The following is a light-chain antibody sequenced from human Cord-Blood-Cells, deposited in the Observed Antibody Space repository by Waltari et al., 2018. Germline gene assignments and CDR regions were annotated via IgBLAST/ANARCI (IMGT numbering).Light chain of an antibody. J-gene: IGLJ3*02. V-gene: IGLV2-8*01. CDR3: SSYAGSNNLV. CDR1: SSDVGGYNY. CDR2: EVS. Sequence: QSALTQPPPASGSPGPSVTISCTGTSSDVGGYNYASWYQQHPGKAPKLMIYEVSKRPSGVPDRFSGSKSGNTASLTVSGLQAEDEADYYCSSYAGSNNLVFGGGTKLTVL.